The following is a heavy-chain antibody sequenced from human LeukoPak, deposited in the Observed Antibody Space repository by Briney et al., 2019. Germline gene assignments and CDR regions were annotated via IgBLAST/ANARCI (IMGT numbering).Heavy chain of an antibody. Sequence: SETLSLTCTVSGGSISGFYWSWIREPPGKELRWIGSIFYSGSTNYNPSLKSRVTISVDTSKNQFSLKLSSVTAADTAVYYCARQRFLEWYFDYWGQGTLVTVSS. V-gene: IGHV4-59*08. CDR3: ARQRFLEWYFDY. D-gene: IGHD3-3*01. CDR2: IFYSGST. CDR1: GGSISGFY. J-gene: IGHJ4*02.